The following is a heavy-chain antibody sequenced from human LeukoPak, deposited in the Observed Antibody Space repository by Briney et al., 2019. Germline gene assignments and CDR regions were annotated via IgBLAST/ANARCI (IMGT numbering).Heavy chain of an antibody. J-gene: IGHJ5*02. D-gene: IGHD3-22*01. CDR3: ARGNLYDSSGGYSYSNWIDT. V-gene: IGHV1-46*01. CDR2: INPFGGST. Sequence: GASVKVSCKASGYTFTNYYVHWVRQAPGQGLEWMGIINPFGGSTNYAQKFQGRVTMTRETSTSTVYMELSSLRSEDTAVYYCARGNLYDSSGGYSYSNWIDTWGQGTLVTVSS. CDR1: GYTFTNYY.